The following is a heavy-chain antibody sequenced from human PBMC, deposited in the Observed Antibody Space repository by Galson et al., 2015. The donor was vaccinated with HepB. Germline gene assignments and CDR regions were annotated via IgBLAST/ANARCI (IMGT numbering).Heavy chain of an antibody. CDR2: IYSAGNT. CDR1: DFSVISDS. Sequence: SLRLSCAASDFSVISDSMTWVRQAPGKGLEWVAVIYSAGNTYYADSVKGRFTISRDNAKNSLYLQMNSLRAEDTAVYYCARETLGYCSSTSCYGLDVWGQGTTVTVSS. J-gene: IGHJ6*02. V-gene: IGHV3-53*01. D-gene: IGHD2-2*01. CDR3: ARETLGYCSSTSCYGLDV.